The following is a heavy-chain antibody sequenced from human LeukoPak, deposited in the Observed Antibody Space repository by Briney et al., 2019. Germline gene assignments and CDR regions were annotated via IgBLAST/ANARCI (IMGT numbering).Heavy chain of an antibody. CDR1: GFTFDDYA. J-gene: IGHJ6*03. Sequence: GGSLRLSCAASGFTFDDYAMHWVRQAPGKGLEWVSGISWNSGSIGYADSVKGRFTISRDNAKNSLYLQMNSLRAEDTAVYYCARAMTTVTPRSYYYYYYYMDVWGKGTTVTISS. D-gene: IGHD4-17*01. V-gene: IGHV3-9*01. CDR3: ARAMTTVTPRSYYYYYYYMDV. CDR2: ISWNSGSI.